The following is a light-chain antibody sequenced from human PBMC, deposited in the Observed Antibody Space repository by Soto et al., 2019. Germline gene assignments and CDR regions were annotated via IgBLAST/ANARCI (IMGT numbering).Light chain of an antibody. V-gene: IGKV1-5*03. CDR1: QTISTW. Sequence: DIQMTQSPSTLSASVGDKVTITCRASQTISTWLAWYQQKPGKAPRLLIYKASSLESGVPSRFRGCGSGTDFTLNISRLQPDDFATYHGKQYNTLYTVGQGTKLEVK. CDR2: KAS. J-gene: IGKJ2*01. CDR3: KQYNTLYT.